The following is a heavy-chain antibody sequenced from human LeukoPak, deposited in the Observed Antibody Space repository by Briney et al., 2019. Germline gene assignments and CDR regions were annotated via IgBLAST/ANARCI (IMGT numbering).Heavy chain of an antibody. Sequence: GGSLRLSCAASGFTFSDYPMHWVRQAPGKGLEYVSGITSNGGRTYYANSVTGRFTISRDNSNNTLYLQMGGLRVEDMAVYFFARDLPGDYWGQGTLVTVSS. CDR2: ITSNGGRT. CDR1: GFTFSDYP. CDR3: ARDLPGDY. V-gene: IGHV3-64*01. J-gene: IGHJ4*02.